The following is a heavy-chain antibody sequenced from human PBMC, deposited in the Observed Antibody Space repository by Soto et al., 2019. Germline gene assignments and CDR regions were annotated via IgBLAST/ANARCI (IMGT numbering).Heavy chain of an antibody. J-gene: IGHJ5*02. D-gene: IGHD2-15*01. CDR2: IYYSGST. CDR3: ARGIVVVVVSNNGFDP. Sequence: QVQLQESGPGLVKPSQTLSLTCTVSGGSISSGGYYWSWIRQHPGKGLEWIGYIYYSGSTYYNPSLKSRVTIAVDTSKNQFSLKLSSVTAPDTAVYYCARGIVVVVVSNNGFDPWGQGTLVTVSS. V-gene: IGHV4-31*03. CDR1: GGSISSGGYY.